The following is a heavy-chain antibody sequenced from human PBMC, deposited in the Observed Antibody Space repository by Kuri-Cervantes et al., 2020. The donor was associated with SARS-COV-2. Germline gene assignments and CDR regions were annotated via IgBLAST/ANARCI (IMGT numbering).Heavy chain of an antibody. Sequence: GESLKISCAASGFTFSSYAMHWVRQAPGKGLEYVSAISSNGGSTYYANSVKGRFTISRDNSKNTVYLQMNSLRAEDTAVYYCARDLTLRFLEWLSYPDVWGKGTTVTVSS. CDR2: ISSNGGST. D-gene: IGHD3-3*01. CDR3: ARDLTLRFLEWLSYPDV. CDR1: GFTFSSYA. J-gene: IGHJ6*04. V-gene: IGHV3-64*01.